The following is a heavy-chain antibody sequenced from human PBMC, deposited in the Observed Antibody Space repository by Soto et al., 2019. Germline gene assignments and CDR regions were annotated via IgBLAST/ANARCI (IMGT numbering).Heavy chain of an antibody. J-gene: IGHJ4*02. CDR3: ARHRFSGDFYV. V-gene: IGHV4-39*01. Sequence: SETLSLTCTVSGGSISSSSYYWGWIRQPPGKGLEWIGSIYYSGSTYYNPSLKSRVTISVDTSKNQFSLKLSSVTAADTAVDYGARHRFSGDFYVWGQGTLVTVAS. CDR2: IYYSGST. CDR1: GGSISSSSYY. D-gene: IGHD2-21*02.